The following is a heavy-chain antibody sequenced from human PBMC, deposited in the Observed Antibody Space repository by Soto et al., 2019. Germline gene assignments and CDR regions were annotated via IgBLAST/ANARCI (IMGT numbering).Heavy chain of an antibody. CDR1: GFTFSSYG. V-gene: IGHV3-30*03. CDR2: ISYDGSNK. Sequence: LRLSCAASGFTFSSYGMHWVRQAPGKGLEWVAVISYDGSNKYYADSVKGRFTISRDNSKNTLYLQMNSLRAEDMAVYYCARIVVADSSGYYLDYWGQGTLVTVSS. D-gene: IGHD3-22*01. J-gene: IGHJ4*02. CDR3: ARIVVADSSGYYLDY.